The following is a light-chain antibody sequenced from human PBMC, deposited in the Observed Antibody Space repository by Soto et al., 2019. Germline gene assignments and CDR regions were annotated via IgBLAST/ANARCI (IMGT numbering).Light chain of an antibody. J-gene: IGKJ2*01. CDR1: QSVSSKY. Sequence: ETVLTQSPGTLSLSPGDRVTLSCRASQSVSSKYLAWYQQIPGQAPGLLIYGASNRATGVPDRFSGSGSGTDFTLTISSLEPEDFAVYYCQQYGDSRYTFGQGAKLEIK. CDR3: QQYGDSRYT. CDR2: GAS. V-gene: IGKV3-20*01.